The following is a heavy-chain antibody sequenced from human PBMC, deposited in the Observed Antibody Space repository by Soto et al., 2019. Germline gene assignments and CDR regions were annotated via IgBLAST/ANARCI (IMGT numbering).Heavy chain of an antibody. D-gene: IGHD1-26*01. V-gene: IGHV1-69*01. CDR3: ARIPSSYPKVSAGQAGDWFDP. CDR1: GGSFISYA. J-gene: IGHJ5*02. CDR2: IIPIFGTA. Sequence: SVKVPCKASGGSFISYAIIWVRRAPGQGLEWMGGIIPIFGTANYAQKFQGRVTITADESTSTAYMELSSLRSEDTAVYYRARIPSSYPKVSAGQAGDWFDPWGQGTLVTVSS.